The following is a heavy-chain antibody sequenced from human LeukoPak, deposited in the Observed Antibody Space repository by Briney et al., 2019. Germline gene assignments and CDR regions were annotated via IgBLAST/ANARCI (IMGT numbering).Heavy chain of an antibody. D-gene: IGHD5-12*01. Sequence: GGSLRLSCAASGFTFSSYAMSWVRQAPGKGLEWVSAISANGGSTFYADSVKGRFTVSRDSSKDTLYLQMNSLRAEDTAVYFCVRKALGYRLGYGDYWGQGTLVTASS. CDR3: VRKALGYRLGYGDY. J-gene: IGHJ4*02. CDR2: ISANGGST. V-gene: IGHV3-23*01. CDR1: GFTFSSYA.